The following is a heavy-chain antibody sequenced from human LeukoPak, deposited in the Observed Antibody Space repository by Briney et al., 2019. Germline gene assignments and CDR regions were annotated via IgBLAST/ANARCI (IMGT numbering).Heavy chain of an antibody. Sequence: PGGSLRLSCAASGFTFSSYWMNWVRQAPGKGLEWVSSISSGGSTIYYADSVKGRFTVSRDNAKNSLYLQMNSLRAEDTAVYYCAPQWRPGAFDIWGQGTRVTVSS. J-gene: IGHJ3*02. CDR2: ISSGGSTI. D-gene: IGHD6-19*01. CDR3: APQWRPGAFDI. V-gene: IGHV3-48*04. CDR1: GFTFSSYW.